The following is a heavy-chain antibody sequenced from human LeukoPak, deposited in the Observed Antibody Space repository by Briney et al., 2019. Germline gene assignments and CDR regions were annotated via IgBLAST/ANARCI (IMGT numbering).Heavy chain of an antibody. CDR1: GGSISSGDYY. Sequence: KPSETLSLTCTVSGGSISSGDYYWSWIRQPPGKGLEWIGYIYYSGSTYYNPSLKSRVTISVDTSKNQFSLKLSSVTAADTAVYYCARELRYYYMDVWGKGTTVTVSS. V-gene: IGHV4-30-4*08. CDR2: IYYSGST. J-gene: IGHJ6*03. CDR3: ARELRYYYMDV.